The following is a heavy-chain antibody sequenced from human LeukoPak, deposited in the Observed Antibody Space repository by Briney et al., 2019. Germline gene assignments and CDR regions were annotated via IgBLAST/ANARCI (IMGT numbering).Heavy chain of an antibody. J-gene: IGHJ4*02. V-gene: IGHV3-66*01. Sequence: TGGSLRLSCAASGFIVSSNYMTWVRQAPGKGLEWVSVIYSGGSTYYADSVKGRFTISRDNSKNTLYLQMNSLRAEDTAVYYCARLRGGTYFDYWGQGTLVTVSS. CDR2: IYSGGST. CDR3: ARLRGGTYFDY. D-gene: IGHD1-26*01. CDR1: GFIVSSNY.